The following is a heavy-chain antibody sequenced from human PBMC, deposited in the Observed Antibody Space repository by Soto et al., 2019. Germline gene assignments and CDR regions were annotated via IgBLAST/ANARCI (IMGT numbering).Heavy chain of an antibody. CDR2: ISGSGGST. CDR1: GFTFSSYA. J-gene: IGHJ4*02. CDR3: AKSDLSWVYSSSFDRGVGPAPFDY. D-gene: IGHD6-6*01. Sequence: HPGWSLRLSCAASGFTFSSYAMSWVRQAPGKGLEWVSAISGSGGSTYYADSVKGRFTISRDNSKNTLYLQMNSLRAEDTAVYYCAKSDLSWVYSSSFDRGVGPAPFDYWGQGTLVTVSS. V-gene: IGHV3-23*01.